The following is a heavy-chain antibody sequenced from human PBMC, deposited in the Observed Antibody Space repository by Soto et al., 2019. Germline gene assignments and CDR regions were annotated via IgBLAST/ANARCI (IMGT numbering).Heavy chain of an antibody. Sequence: TSETLSLTCAVYGGSFSGYYWSWTRQPPGKGLEWIGEINHSGSTNYNPSLKSRVTISVDTSKNQFSLKLSSVTAADTAVYYCARGEIVVVAATRAYYWYFDLWGRGTLVTVSS. CDR3: ARGEIVVVAATRAYYWYFDL. D-gene: IGHD2-15*01. CDR2: INHSGST. V-gene: IGHV4-34*01. CDR1: GGSFSGYY. J-gene: IGHJ2*01.